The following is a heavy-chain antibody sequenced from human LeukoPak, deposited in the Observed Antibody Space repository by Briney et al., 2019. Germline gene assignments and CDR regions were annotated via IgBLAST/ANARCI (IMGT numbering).Heavy chain of an antibody. CDR3: ARQTGSGLFILP. J-gene: IGHJ4*02. CDR1: GVSISSSNSY. Sequence: AETLSLTCTVSGVSISSSNSYWGWIRQPPGKGLEWIGSIYYSGNTYYNASLKSQVSISIDTSKNQFSLRLTSVTAADTAVYYCARQTGSGLFILPGGQGTLVTASS. D-gene: IGHD3/OR15-3a*01. V-gene: IGHV4-39*01. CDR2: IYYSGNT.